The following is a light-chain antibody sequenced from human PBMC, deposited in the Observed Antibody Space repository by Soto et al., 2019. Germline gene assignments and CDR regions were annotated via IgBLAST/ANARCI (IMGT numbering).Light chain of an antibody. Sequence: SYELSQPPSVSVAPGHTSRITCGGNNIGSESVHCYQQKPGQAPVLVVYDDSDRPSGIPERFSGSNSGNTATLTISRVEAGDEADYYCQVWDSSSDHYVFGTGTKVTVL. CDR2: DDS. CDR3: QVWDSSSDHYV. V-gene: IGLV3-21*02. CDR1: NIGSES. J-gene: IGLJ1*01.